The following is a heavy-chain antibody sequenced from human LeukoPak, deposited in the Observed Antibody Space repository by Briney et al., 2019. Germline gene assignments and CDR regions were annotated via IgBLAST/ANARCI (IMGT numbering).Heavy chain of an antibody. V-gene: IGHV4-4*07. D-gene: IGHD2-15*01. CDR2: FSTSGST. Sequence: SETLSLTCTVSGGSISSYYWSWIRQPAGKGLEWIGRFSTSGSTNYNPSLKSRVTMSVDTSKNQFSLRLSSVTAADTAVYYCARGGPAILDYWGQGTLVTVSS. J-gene: IGHJ4*02. CDR3: ARGGPAILDY. CDR1: GGSISSYY.